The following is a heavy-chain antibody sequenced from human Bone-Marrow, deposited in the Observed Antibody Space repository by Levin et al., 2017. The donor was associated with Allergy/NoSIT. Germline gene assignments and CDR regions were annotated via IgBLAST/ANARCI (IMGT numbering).Heavy chain of an antibody. D-gene: IGHD3-10*01. V-gene: IGHV5-51*01. J-gene: IGHJ4*02. Sequence: GASVKVSCKGSGYSFTNYWIGWVRQMPGKGLEWMGILYSGDSDTRYSPSFQGQVTISADKSISTAYLQWSSLKASDTAMYYCARLTMVRGVITLDYWGQGTLVTVSS. CDR1: GYSFTNYW. CDR2: LYSGDSDT. CDR3: ARLTMVRGVITLDY.